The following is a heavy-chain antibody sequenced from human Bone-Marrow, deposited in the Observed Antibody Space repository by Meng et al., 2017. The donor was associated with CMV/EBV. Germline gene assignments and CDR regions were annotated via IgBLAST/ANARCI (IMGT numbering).Heavy chain of an antibody. V-gene: IGHV4-4*02. D-gene: IGHD4-17*01. Sequence: LTCTVSGGASRNAYWWSWVRQSQGKGLEWIGEILHSGLTNYNPALKSRVTVSVDKSKTQFSLRLVSVTAADTAVYYCGRNGDYSIEHWGQGTLVTVSS. CDR2: ILHSGLT. CDR3: GRNGDYSIEH. J-gene: IGHJ1*01. CDR1: GGASRNAYW.